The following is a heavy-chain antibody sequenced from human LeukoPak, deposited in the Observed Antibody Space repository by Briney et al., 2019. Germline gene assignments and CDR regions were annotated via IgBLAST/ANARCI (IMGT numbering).Heavy chain of an antibody. CDR2: IYPSDSDI. CDR1: GYSFTSYW. D-gene: IGHD3-22*01. V-gene: IGHV5-51*01. CDR3: ASNYYDSSGYHDY. J-gene: IGHJ4*02. Sequence: GESLKISCKGSGYSFTSYWIGWVRQMPGKGLEWMGSIYPSDSDIRYSPSFQGQVTISADKSISTAYLQWSSLKASDTAMYYCASNYYDSSGYHDYWGQGTLVTVSS.